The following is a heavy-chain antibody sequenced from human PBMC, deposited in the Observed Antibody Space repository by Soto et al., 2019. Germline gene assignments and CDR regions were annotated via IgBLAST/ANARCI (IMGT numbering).Heavy chain of an antibody. CDR2: IIPIFGTA. V-gene: IGHV1-69*13. D-gene: IGHD3-22*01. CDR1: GGTFSSYA. Sequence: SVKVSCKASGGTFSSYAISWVRQAPGQGLEWMGGIIPIFGTANYAQKFQGRVTITADESTSTAYMELSSLRSEDTAVYYCARDRGHYYDSSGYLNWFDPWGQGTLVTVSS. CDR3: ARDRGHYYDSSGYLNWFDP. J-gene: IGHJ5*02.